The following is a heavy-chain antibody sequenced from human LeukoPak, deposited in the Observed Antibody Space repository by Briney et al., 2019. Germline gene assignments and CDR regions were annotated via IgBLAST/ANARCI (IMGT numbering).Heavy chain of an antibody. V-gene: IGHV4-59*01. CDR3: ARVFDYGDYEEGLEY. D-gene: IGHD4-17*01. CDR2: IYYSGST. J-gene: IGHJ4*02. CDR1: GGSISSYY. Sequence: ASETLSLSCTVSGGSISSYYWSWIRQPPGKGLEWIGYIYYSGSTNYNPSLKSRVTISVDTSKNQFSLKLSSVTAADTAVYYCARVFDYGDYEEGLEYWGQGTLVTVSS.